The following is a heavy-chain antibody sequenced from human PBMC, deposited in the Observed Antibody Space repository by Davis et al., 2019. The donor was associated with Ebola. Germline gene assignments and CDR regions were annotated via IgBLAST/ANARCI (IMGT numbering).Heavy chain of an antibody. Sequence: GGSLKISCAASGFTFSSYWMHWVRQAPGKGLVWVSRINSDGSSTSYADSVKGRFTISRDNAKNTLYLQMNSLRAEDTAVYYCARVLVLPKGYYYGMDVWGQGTTVTVSS. CDR2: INSDGSST. J-gene: IGHJ6*02. CDR1: GFTFSSYW. D-gene: IGHD4/OR15-4a*01. CDR3: ARVLVLPKGYYYGMDV. V-gene: IGHV3-74*01.